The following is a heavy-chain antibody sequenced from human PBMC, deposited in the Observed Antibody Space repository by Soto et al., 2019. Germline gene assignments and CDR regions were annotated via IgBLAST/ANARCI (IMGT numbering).Heavy chain of an antibody. CDR2: IYYSGST. Sequence: SETLSLTCTVSGGSISSYYWSWIRQPPGKGLEWIGYIYYSGSTNYNPSLKSRVTISVDTSKNQFSLKLSSVTAADTAVYYCARDADYGDYEYMDVGGKGTTVTVSS. CDR1: GGSISSYY. J-gene: IGHJ6*03. CDR3: ARDADYGDYEYMDV. V-gene: IGHV4-59*08. D-gene: IGHD4-17*01.